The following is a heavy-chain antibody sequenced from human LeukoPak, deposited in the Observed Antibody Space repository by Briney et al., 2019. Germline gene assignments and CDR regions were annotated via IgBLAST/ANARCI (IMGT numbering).Heavy chain of an antibody. J-gene: IGHJ4*02. CDR1: GFTFSSYS. V-gene: IGHV3-48*01. Sequence: GGSLRLSCAASGFTFSSYSMNWVRQAPGKGLEWFSYFSKRSSTIYYADSVKGRFTISRDNAKNSLYLQMNSLRAEDTAVYYCAREWDYYDSSGYYYGGGFDYWGQGTLVTVSS. D-gene: IGHD3-22*01. CDR2: FSKRSSTI. CDR3: AREWDYYDSSGYYYGGGFDY.